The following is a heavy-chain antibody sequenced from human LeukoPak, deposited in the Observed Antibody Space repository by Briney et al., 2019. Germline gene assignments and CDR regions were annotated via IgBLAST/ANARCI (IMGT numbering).Heavy chain of an antibody. V-gene: IGHV4-39*07. J-gene: IGHJ4*02. D-gene: IGHD3-22*01. CDR2: IYYSGST. Sequence: SETLSLTCTVSGGSISSSSYYWGWIRQPPGKGLEWIGSIYYSGSTYYNPSLKSRVTISVDRSKNQFSLKLSSVTAADTAVYYCARVSSGYSLDYWGQGTLVTVSS. CDR1: GGSISSSSYY. CDR3: ARVSSGYSLDY.